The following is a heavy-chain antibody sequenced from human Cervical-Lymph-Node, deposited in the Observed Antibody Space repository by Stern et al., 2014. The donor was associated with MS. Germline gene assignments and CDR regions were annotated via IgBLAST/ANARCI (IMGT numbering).Heavy chain of an antibody. D-gene: IGHD1-14*01. CDR2: IIPVLGRP. Sequence: VQLVESGAEVKKPGSSVKVSCKASGDTFNSYSINWVRQAPGQRLEWMGRIIPVLGRPKYGQKFQGRVTISADKSTSTVNMEESSLRSEDTAVYYCARDDPDRTANYYAMDVWGQGTTVIVSS. CDR3: ARDDPDRTANYYAMDV. V-gene: IGHV1-69*09. J-gene: IGHJ6*02. CDR1: GDTFNSYS.